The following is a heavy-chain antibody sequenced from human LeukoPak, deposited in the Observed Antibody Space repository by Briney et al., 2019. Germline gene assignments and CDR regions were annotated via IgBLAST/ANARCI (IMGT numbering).Heavy chain of an antibody. V-gene: IGHV5-51*01. CDR2: TYPDDSDT. J-gene: IGHJ4*02. D-gene: IGHD2-2*03. CDR1: GYSFSTYW. CDR3: ARQTDLDFVLVPAAVSFDY. Sequence: GESLKISCKGSGYSFSTYWIGWVRQMPGKGLEWMGITYPDDSDTRYSPSFQGQVTISADKSINTAYLQWSSLKASDTAMYYCARQTDLDFVLVPAAVSFDYWGQGTLVTVSS.